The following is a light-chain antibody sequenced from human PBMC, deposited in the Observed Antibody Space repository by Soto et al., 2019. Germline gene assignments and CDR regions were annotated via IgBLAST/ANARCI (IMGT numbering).Light chain of an antibody. CDR3: NSYTSTTTLV. V-gene: IGLV2-14*03. J-gene: IGLJ2*01. CDR2: DVT. Sequence: QSVLTQPASVSGSPGQSITISCTGTSSDVGGYNHVSWYQQHPGKAPKLMIYDVTDRPSGVSNRFSGSKSGNTASLAISWLQAEDEADYYCNSYTSTTTLVFGGGTKLTVL. CDR1: SSDVGGYNH.